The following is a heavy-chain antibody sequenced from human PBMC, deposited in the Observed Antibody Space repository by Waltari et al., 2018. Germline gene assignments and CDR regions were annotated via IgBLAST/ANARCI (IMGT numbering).Heavy chain of an antibody. J-gene: IGHJ4*02. CDR1: GFTFSSYA. V-gene: IGHV3-23*03. CDR2: IYSGGST. D-gene: IGHD1-26*01. Sequence: EVQLLESGGGLVQPGGSLRLSCAASGFTFSSYAMSWVRQAPGKGLEWVSVIYSGGSTYYADSVKGRFTISRDNSKNTLYLQMNSLRSEDTAVYYCARTATQWDRAFDYWGQGTLVTVSS. CDR3: ARTATQWDRAFDY.